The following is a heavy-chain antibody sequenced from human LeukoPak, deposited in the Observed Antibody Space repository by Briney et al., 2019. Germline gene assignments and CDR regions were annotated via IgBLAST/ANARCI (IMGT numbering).Heavy chain of an antibody. D-gene: IGHD3-10*01. CDR1: GFTFSSHA. CDR3: AKGDYYGSGSFFKNGMDV. CDR2: IRGSGGNT. Sequence: GGSLRLSCAASGFTFSSHAMTWVRQASGKGLEWVSSIRGSGGNTYYADSVKGRFTISRDNSKNTLYLQVTSLRAEDTAVYYCAKGDYYGSGSFFKNGMDVWGQGTTVTVSS. J-gene: IGHJ6*02. V-gene: IGHV3-23*01.